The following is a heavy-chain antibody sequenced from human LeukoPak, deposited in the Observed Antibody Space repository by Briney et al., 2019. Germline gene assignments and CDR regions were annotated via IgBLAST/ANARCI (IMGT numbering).Heavy chain of an antibody. Sequence: SETLSLTCAVYGGSFSGYYWSWIRQPPGKGLEWIGEINHSGSTNYNPSLKSRVTISVDTSKNQFSPKLSSVTAADTAVYYCARGLPTYYYDSSGYYGRYYFDYWGQGTLVTVSS. CDR2: INHSGST. D-gene: IGHD3-22*01. V-gene: IGHV4-34*01. CDR3: ARGLPTYYYDSSGYYGRYYFDY. J-gene: IGHJ4*02. CDR1: GGSFSGYY.